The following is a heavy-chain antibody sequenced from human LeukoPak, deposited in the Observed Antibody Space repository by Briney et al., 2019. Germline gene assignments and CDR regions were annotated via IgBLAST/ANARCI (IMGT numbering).Heavy chain of an antibody. Sequence: PGGSQRPSCAASGFNFTNASVSWVRQAPGKGLEWLGRIKSKTDGGTVEHAAPVKGRFTISRDDSKNTLYLQMNSLKTEDTAVYYCTDPPKILWGQGLLVTVSS. CDR3: TDPPKIL. V-gene: IGHV3-15*01. CDR2: IKSKTDGGTV. D-gene: IGHD1-26*01. CDR1: GFNFTNAS. J-gene: IGHJ4*02.